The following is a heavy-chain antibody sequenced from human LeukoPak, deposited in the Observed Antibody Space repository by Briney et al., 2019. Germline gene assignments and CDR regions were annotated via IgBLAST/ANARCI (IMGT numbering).Heavy chain of an antibody. CDR2: IYYSGST. D-gene: IGHD6-13*01. V-gene: IGHV4-31*03. J-gene: IGHJ5*02. CDR1: GGSTSSGGYY. Sequence: PSETLSLTCTVSGGSTSSGGYYWSWIRQHPGKGLEWIGYIYYSGSTYYNPSLKSRVTISVDTSKNQFSLKLSSVTAADTAVYYCARDLGTAAGPGYNWFDPWGQGTLVTVSS. CDR3: ARDLGTAAGPGYNWFDP.